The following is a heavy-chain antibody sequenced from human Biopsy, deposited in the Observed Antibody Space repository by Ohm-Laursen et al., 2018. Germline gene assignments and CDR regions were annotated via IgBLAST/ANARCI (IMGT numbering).Heavy chain of an antibody. J-gene: IGHJ4*02. CDR1: GGPFNNHA. V-gene: IGHV1-2*02. Sequence: ESSVKVSCKASGGPFNNHAFSWVRQAPGQGLEWMGSIYPNSGDTDFAQKFQGRVSMTRDTSVSTAYLELSSLRSDDTAIYYCARDLLEWSLPSWGQGTLVTVSS. CDR2: IYPNSGDT. D-gene: IGHD3-3*01. CDR3: ARDLLEWSLPS.